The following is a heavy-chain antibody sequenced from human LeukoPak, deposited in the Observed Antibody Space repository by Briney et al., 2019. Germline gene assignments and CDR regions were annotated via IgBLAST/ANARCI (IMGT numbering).Heavy chain of an antibody. V-gene: IGHV3-48*04. CDR2: ISSSGTTT. Sequence: GGSLRLSCAASGFTFNTFSMNWVRQAPGKGPEWVSYISSSGTTTYYADSVKGRFTISRDNAKNSLYLQMNSLRAEDTAVYYCARGVGVADYWGQGTLVTVSS. CDR3: ARGVGVADY. J-gene: IGHJ4*02. D-gene: IGHD6-19*01. CDR1: GFTFNTFS.